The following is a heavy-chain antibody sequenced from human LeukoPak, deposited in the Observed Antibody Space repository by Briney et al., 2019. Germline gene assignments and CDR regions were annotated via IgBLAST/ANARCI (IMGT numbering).Heavy chain of an antibody. V-gene: IGHV4-39*07. CDR3: ARALPDSSGYYANWFDP. CDR2: IYYSGST. D-gene: IGHD3-22*01. J-gene: IGHJ5*02. CDR1: GGSISSSSYY. Sequence: PSETLSLTCTVSGGSISSSSYYWGWIRQPPGKGLEWIGSIYYSGSTNYNPSLKSRVTISVDTSKNQFSLKLSSVTAADTAVYYCARALPDSSGYYANWFDPWGQGTLVTVSS.